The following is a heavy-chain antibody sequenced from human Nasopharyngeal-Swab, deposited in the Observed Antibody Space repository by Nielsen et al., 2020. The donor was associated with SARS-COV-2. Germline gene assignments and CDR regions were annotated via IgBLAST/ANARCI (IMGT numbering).Heavy chain of an antibody. CDR2: ISYSGGT. J-gene: IGHJ4*02. Sequence: WIRQPPGKGLEWIGNISYSGGTYYKPSLKRRVTISVDTSKNQFSLKLSSVTAAGTAVYYCAMGSAGYLDYWGQGTLVTVSS. V-gene: IGHV4-39*01. CDR3: AMGSAGYLDY. D-gene: IGHD6-13*01.